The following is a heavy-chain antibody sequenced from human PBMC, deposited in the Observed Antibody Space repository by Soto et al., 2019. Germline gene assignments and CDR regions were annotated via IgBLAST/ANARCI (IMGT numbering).Heavy chain of an antibody. V-gene: IGHV3-49*03. CDR3: TRDSGFRDYFDY. Sequence: GGSLRLSCTASGFTFGDYGMSWFRQAPGKGLEWVSFIRSNAYGGTTQYAASGKGRFTISRDDSKSIAYLQMISLITEDTAVYYCTRDSGFRDYFDYWGQGTLVTVSS. J-gene: IGHJ4*02. CDR2: IRSNAYGGTT. D-gene: IGHD5-12*01. CDR1: GFTFGDYG.